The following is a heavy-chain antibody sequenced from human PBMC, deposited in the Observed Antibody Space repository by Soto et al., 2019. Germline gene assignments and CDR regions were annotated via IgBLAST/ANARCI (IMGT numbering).Heavy chain of an antibody. J-gene: IGHJ4*02. D-gene: IGHD3-10*01. CDR1: GGSISSSHW. Sequence: QVQLQESGPGLVKPSGTLSLTCAVSGGSISSSHWWIWVRQPPGKGLEWIGGVYHSGSTNYNLSRKSRVTISVDKSKNQFSLRLNSVTAADTAVFYCAARRDGSGSLDYWGQGTLVTVSS. CDR3: AARRDGSGSLDY. CDR2: VYHSGST. V-gene: IGHV4-4*02.